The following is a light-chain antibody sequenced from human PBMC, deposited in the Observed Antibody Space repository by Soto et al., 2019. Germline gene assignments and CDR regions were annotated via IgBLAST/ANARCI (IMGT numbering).Light chain of an antibody. J-gene: IGKJ4*01. CDR1: QSVSSNY. V-gene: IGKV3-20*01. CDR3: QLYCSSPLT. Sequence: EIVLTQSPGTLSLSPGERATLSCRASQSVSSNYVAWYKQKPGQAPRLLIYDASSRATGIPDRFSGSGSGTDFTLTISRLEPEDFAVYHCQLYCSSPLTFGGGTKVEIK. CDR2: DAS.